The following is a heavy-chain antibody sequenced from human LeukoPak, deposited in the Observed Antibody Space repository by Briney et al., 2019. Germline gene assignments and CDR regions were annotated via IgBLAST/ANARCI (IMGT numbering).Heavy chain of an antibody. D-gene: IGHD3-9*01. CDR3: AKYTYYDILTGYCDFDY. CDR2: ISGSGGST. Sequence: PGGSLRLSCTASGFTFSSYAMSWVRQAPGKGLEWVSAISGSGGSTYYADSVKGRFTISRDNSKNTLYLQMNSLRAEDTAVYYCAKYTYYDILTGYCDFDYWGQGTLVTVSS. CDR1: GFTFSSYA. V-gene: IGHV3-23*01. J-gene: IGHJ4*02.